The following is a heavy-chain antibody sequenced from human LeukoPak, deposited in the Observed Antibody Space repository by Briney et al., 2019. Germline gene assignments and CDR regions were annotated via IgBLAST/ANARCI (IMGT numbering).Heavy chain of an antibody. CDR3: ARVGGPYDFRTH. V-gene: IGHV4-61*02. J-gene: IGHJ4*02. D-gene: IGHD3-3*01. Sequence: PSETLSLTCTVSGGSISSGSYYWSWIRQPAGKGLEWIGRIYTSGSTNYNPSLTSRVTISVDTSKNQFSLKLSSVTAADTAVYYCARVGGPYDFRTHWGQGTLVTVSS. CDR2: IYTSGST. CDR1: GGSISSGSYY.